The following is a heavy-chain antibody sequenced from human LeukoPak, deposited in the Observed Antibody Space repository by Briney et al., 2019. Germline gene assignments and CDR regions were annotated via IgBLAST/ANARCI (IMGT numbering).Heavy chain of an antibody. CDR1: GFTFSNFA. Sequence: PGGSLRLSCAASGFTFSNFAMSWVRQAPGKGLEWVSAITGRGGATHNADSVKGRFTISRDNSKNTLFLQMNSLRAEDTAVYYCAKDTAFYYDSSGSIDIWGQGTMVTVSS. CDR3: AKDTAFYYDSSGSIDI. D-gene: IGHD3-22*01. J-gene: IGHJ3*02. V-gene: IGHV3-23*01. CDR2: ITGRGGAT.